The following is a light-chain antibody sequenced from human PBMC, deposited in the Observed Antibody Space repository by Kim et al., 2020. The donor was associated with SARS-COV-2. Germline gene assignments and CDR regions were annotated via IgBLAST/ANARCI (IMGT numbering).Light chain of an antibody. Sequence: GQSVTISCTATSSDVGGYNYVSWYQQHPGKAPKLMIYEVSKRPSGVPDRFSGSKSGNTASLTVSGLQAEDEADYYCSSYAGNNNLVFGGGTQLTVL. CDR3: SSYAGNNNLV. J-gene: IGLJ2*01. CDR1: SSDVGGYNY. V-gene: IGLV2-8*01. CDR2: EVS.